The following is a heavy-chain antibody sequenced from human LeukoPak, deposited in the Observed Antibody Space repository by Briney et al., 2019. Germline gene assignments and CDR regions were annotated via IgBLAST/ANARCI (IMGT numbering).Heavy chain of an antibody. D-gene: IGHD5-12*01. Sequence: SETLSLTCTVSGGSISGYFWSWIRQPPGKGLEWIGYIYYSGSTNYNPSLKSRVTISVDTSKNQFSLKLSSVTAADTAVYYCARESGEPLSGLLIWGQGTMVTVSS. CDR3: ARESGEPLSGLLI. CDR2: IYYSGST. J-gene: IGHJ3*02. V-gene: IGHV4-59*01. CDR1: GGSISGYF.